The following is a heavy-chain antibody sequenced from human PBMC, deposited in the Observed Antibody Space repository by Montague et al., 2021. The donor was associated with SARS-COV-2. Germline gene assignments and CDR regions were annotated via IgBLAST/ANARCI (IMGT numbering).Heavy chain of an antibody. J-gene: IGHJ6*02. D-gene: IGHD2-2*01. CDR1: GFTVSSNY. CDR3: ARVGRDSAILPIAIHYGMDV. Sequence: SLRLSCAASGFTVSSNYMTWVRQAPGKGLEWVSVIYSGGSTYYADSVKGRLTISRDNSKNTLYLQLNSLRAEDTAVYYCARVGRDSAILPIAIHYGMDVWGQGTTVTVSS. V-gene: IGHV3-53*01. CDR2: IYSGGST.